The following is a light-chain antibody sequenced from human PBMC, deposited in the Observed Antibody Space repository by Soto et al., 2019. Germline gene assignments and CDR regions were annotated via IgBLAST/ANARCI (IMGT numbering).Light chain of an antibody. V-gene: IGKV3-20*01. J-gene: IGKJ1*01. CDR1: QSVSSNY. CDR3: QQYGSSPWT. Sequence: EIVLTQSPGTLSLSPGERATLSCRASQSVSSNYLAWYQQKPGQAPRPLIYGASSRATGIPGRFSGSGAGTDFTLTISRLESEDFAVYYCQQYGSSPWTFGQGTKV. CDR2: GAS.